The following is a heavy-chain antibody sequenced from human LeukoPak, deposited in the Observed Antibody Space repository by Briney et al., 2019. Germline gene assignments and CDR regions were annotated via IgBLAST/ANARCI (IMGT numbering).Heavy chain of an antibody. V-gene: IGHV3-7*01. D-gene: IGHD3-22*01. Sequence: GGSLRLSCAASGFTFRSYWMSWVRQAPGKGLEWVANIKQDGNVRYYLDSVKGRFTISRDNTKNSLYLQMNSLRAEDTAVYYCARDSSGYSFSYYYYYYGMDVWGHGTTVTVS. CDR1: GFTFRSYW. J-gene: IGHJ6*02. CDR2: IKQDGNVR. CDR3: ARDSSGYSFSYYYYYYGMDV.